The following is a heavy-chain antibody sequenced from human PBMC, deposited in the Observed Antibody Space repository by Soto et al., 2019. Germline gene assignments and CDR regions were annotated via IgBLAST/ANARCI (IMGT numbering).Heavy chain of an antibody. J-gene: IGHJ4*02. CDR3: ARDALFVDIGLDH. Sequence: QVQLVESGGGVVRPGTSLRLSCAATGFSFSAHGMHWVRQAPGKGLEWLAVINDGSEEGYADSVRGRFTISRDNARNILYLQMDNLRAEDSALYCARDALFVDIGLDHWGQGTLVTVSS. CDR1: GFSFSAHG. D-gene: IGHD3-9*01. CDR2: INDGSEE. V-gene: IGHV3-33*01.